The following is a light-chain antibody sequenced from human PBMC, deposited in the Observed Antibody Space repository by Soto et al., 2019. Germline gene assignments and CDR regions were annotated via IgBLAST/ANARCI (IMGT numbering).Light chain of an antibody. V-gene: IGKV3-11*01. J-gene: IGKJ4*01. CDR3: QQRGNWPVLT. CDR1: QSVSSY. CDR2: DAS. Sequence: EIVLTQSPATLSLSPGERATLSCRSSQSVSSYLAWYQQKPGQAPRLLIYDASNRATGIPARFSGSGSGTGFTLTISSLEPEDYAVYYCQQRGNWPVLTFGGGTKVEIK.